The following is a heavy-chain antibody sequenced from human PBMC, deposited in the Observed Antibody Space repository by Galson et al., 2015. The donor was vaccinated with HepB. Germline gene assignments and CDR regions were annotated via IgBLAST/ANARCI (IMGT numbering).Heavy chain of an antibody. CDR2: INPSGGST. Sequence: SVKVSCKASGYTFTSYYMHWVRQAPGQGLEWMGIINPSGGSTSYAQKFQGRVTMTRDTSTSTVYMELSSLRSEDTAVYCCARLAGDCSSTSCYTDYYYYMDVWGKGTTVTVSS. V-gene: IGHV1-46*01. CDR1: GYTFTSYY. D-gene: IGHD2-2*02. J-gene: IGHJ6*03. CDR3: ARLAGDCSSTSCYTDYYYYMDV.